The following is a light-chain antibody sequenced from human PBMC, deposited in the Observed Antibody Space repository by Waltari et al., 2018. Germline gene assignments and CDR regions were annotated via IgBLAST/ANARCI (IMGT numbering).Light chain of an antibody. J-gene: IGKJ1*01. CDR2: SAS. CDR3: LQDSNYPRT. CDR1: QGIRDD. Sequence: AIQMTQSPSPLYASIGERVTIICPASQGIRDDLTWYQQSPGKAPKLLIYSASTLESGVPSRFSGSGYGTDFTLTISSLQPGDFATYYCLQDSNYPRTFGQGTRVEIK. V-gene: IGKV1-6*01.